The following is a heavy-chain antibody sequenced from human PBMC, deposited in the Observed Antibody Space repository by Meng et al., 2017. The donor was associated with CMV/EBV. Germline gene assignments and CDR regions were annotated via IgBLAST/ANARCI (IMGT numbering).Heavy chain of an antibody. D-gene: IGHD3-9*01. Sequence: TFSSYSMSWVRQAPGKGLEWVSSISSSSSYIYYADSVKGRFTISRDNAKNSLYLQMNSLRAEDTAVYYCARDAEYYDILTGHSYFDYWGQGTLVTVSS. CDR1: TFSSYS. V-gene: IGHV3-21*01. J-gene: IGHJ4*02. CDR3: ARDAEYYDILTGHSYFDY. CDR2: ISSSSSYI.